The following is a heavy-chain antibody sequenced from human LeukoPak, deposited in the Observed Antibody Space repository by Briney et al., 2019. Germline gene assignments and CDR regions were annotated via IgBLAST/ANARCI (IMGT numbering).Heavy chain of an antibody. V-gene: IGHV4-39*07. CDR3: ARARHYYDSSGPN. CDR1: GASITSSKYY. CDR2: IYYTGIT. J-gene: IGHJ4*02. Sequence: SETLSLTCTVSGASITSSKYYWLWLRQPPGKGLEWIGSIYYTGITYYNLSLKSRVTISVDTSKYQCSLRLSSVTAADTAVYYCARARHYYDSSGPNWGQGTLVTVSS. D-gene: IGHD3-22*01.